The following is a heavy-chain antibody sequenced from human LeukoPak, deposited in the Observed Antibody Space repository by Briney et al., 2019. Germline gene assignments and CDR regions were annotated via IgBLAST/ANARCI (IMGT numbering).Heavy chain of an antibody. D-gene: IGHD2-15*01. CDR3: AKDRGYCSGGSCTFDY. Sequence: GGSLRLSCAASGFTFSGYPIHWVRQAPGKGLEWVSAISGSGGSTYYADSVKGRFTISRDNSKNTLYLQMNSLRAEDTAVYYCAKDRGYCSGGSCTFDYWGQGTLVTVSS. CDR2: ISGSGGST. J-gene: IGHJ4*02. CDR1: GFTFSGYP. V-gene: IGHV3-23*01.